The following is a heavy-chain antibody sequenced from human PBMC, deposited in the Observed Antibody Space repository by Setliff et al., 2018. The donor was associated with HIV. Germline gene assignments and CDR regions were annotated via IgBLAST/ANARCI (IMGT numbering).Heavy chain of an antibody. Sequence: PSETLSLTCTVSGGSIISEISWWAWIRQPAGKGPEWLGQIYMRGGTDYNPSLEGRVTISLDTSKNQFSLKLTSVTAADTAVYYCARGKSGSYDAYDMWGQGTMVTVSS. J-gene: IGHJ3*02. CDR3: ARGKSGSYDAYDM. CDR1: GGSIISEISW. CDR2: IYMRGGT. V-gene: IGHV4-61*09. D-gene: IGHD5-12*01.